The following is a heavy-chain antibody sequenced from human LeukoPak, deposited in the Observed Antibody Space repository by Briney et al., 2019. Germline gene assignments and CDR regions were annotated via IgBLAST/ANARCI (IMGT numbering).Heavy chain of an antibody. V-gene: IGHV1-69*01. J-gene: IGHJ6*02. CDR3: ARARFWSGYPSKYYYGMDV. Sequence: GSSVKVSCKASGGTFSSYAISWLRQAPGQGLEWMGGIIPIFGTANYAQKFQGRVTITADESTSTAYMELSSLRSEDTAVYYCARARFWSGYPSKYYYGMDVWGQGTTVTVSS. D-gene: IGHD3-3*01. CDR1: GGTFSSYA. CDR2: IIPIFGTA.